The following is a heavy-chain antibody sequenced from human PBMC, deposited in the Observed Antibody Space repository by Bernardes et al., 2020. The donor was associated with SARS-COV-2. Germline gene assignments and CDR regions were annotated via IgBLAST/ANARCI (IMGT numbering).Heavy chain of an antibody. CDR1: GFTFSSSW. CDR2: IKTDGSST. D-gene: IGHD1-26*01. Sequence: VGSLRLSCAASGFTFSSSWMHWVRQGPGKGLVWVSRIKTDGSSTRYADSVKGRFTISRDNAKNTVYLQMNSLRGEDTAVYYCVGAGFGSTYGHFDYWGQGTLVTVSS. CDR3: VGAGFGSTYGHFDY. J-gene: IGHJ4*02. V-gene: IGHV3-74*01.